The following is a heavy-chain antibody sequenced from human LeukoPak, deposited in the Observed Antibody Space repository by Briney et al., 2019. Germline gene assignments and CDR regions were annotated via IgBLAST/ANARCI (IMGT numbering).Heavy chain of an antibody. CDR2: IISMFDIA. V-gene: IGHV1-69*04. J-gene: IGHJ4*02. Sequence: SVKVSCKDSGGTFSSYAINWVRQAPGQGLEWMGRIISMFDIANYAQKFQGRVTLTEDTSADTAYMELSSLRSEDTAVYYCATRRIAAAGTDYWGQGTLVTVSS. CDR1: GGTFSSYA. D-gene: IGHD6-13*01. CDR3: ATRRIAAAGTDY.